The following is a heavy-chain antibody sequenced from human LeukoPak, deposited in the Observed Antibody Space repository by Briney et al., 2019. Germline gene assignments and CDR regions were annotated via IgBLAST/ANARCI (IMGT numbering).Heavy chain of an antibody. J-gene: IGHJ4*02. Sequence: SETLSLTCTVSGGSISSGGYYWSGIRHHPGKGLEWIGYIYYSGSTYYNPSLESRVTISVDTSENQFSLKLNSVTAADTAVYYCARNRGAGSGYYYFDYWGQGTLVTVSS. V-gene: IGHV4-31*03. CDR3: ARNRGAGSGYYYFDY. CDR1: GGSISSGGYY. D-gene: IGHD3-22*01. CDR2: IYYSGST.